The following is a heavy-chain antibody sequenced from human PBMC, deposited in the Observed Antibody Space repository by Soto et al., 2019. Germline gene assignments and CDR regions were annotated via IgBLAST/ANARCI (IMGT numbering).Heavy chain of an antibody. CDR3: ASSGFTDVAGNDY. CDR1: GFTFSSYS. D-gene: IGHD6-19*01. V-gene: IGHV3-48*01. J-gene: IGHJ4*02. CDR2: ISSGSSTI. Sequence: GGSLRLSCAASGFTFSSYSMNWVRQAPGKGLEWVSYISSGSSTIYYADSVKGRFTISRDNAKNSLYLQMNSLRAEDTAVYYCASSGFTDVAGNDYWGQGTLVTVSS.